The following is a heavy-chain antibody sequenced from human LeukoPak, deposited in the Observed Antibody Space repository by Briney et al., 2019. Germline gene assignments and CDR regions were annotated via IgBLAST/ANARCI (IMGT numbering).Heavy chain of an antibody. CDR1: GFTVSRNY. V-gene: IGHV3-53*01. CDR3: TRELISRYFDY. Sequence: PGGSLRLSCAASGFTVSRNYMSWARQAPGKGLEWVSVLYTGGSTYYADSVKGRFTISRDNSKNTLYLQMNSLRAEDTAVYYCTRELISRYFDYWGQGTLVTVSS. J-gene: IGHJ4*02. CDR2: LYTGGST.